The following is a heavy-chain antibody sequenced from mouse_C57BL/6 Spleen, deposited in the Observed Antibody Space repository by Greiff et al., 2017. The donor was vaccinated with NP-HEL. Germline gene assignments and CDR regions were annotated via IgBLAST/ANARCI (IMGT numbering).Heavy chain of an antibody. Sequence: QVQLQQPGAELVKPGASVKMSCKASGYTFTSYWITWVKQRPGQGLEWIGDIYPGSGSTNYNEKFKSKATLTVATSSSTAYMQLSSLTSEDSAVYYCARGAITTVAYYYAMDYWGQGTSVTVSS. V-gene: IGHV1-55*01. D-gene: IGHD1-1*01. CDR1: GYTFTSYW. CDR3: ARGAITTVAYYYAMDY. CDR2: IYPGSGST. J-gene: IGHJ4*01.